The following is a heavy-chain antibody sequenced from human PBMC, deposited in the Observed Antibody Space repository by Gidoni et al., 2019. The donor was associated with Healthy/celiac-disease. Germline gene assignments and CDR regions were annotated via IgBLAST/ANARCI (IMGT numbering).Heavy chain of an antibody. V-gene: IGHV4-31*03. CDR3: ARVLRFLEWLPYAFDI. CDR1: GGSISRGGYY. J-gene: IGHJ3*02. CDR2: IYYSGST. Sequence: QVQLQESGPGLVKPSQTRSLTCTVSGGSISRGGYYWSWIRQHPGKGLEWIGYIYYSGSTYYNPSLKSRVTISVDTSKTQFSLKLSSVTAADTAVYYCARVLRFLEWLPYAFDIWGQGTMVTVSS. D-gene: IGHD3-3*01.